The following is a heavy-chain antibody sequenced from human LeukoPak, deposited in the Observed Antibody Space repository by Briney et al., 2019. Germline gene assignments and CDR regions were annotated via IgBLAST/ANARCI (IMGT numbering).Heavy chain of an antibody. D-gene: IGHD1-26*01. CDR3: AREYRWELPDY. Sequence: WASVKVSCKASGGTFSSYAISWVRQAPGQGLEWMGRIIPILGIANYAQKFQGRVTITADKSTSTAYMELSSLRSEDTAVYYCAREYRWELPDYWGQGTLVTVSS. CDR2: IIPILGIA. J-gene: IGHJ4*02. V-gene: IGHV1-69*04. CDR1: GGTFSSYA.